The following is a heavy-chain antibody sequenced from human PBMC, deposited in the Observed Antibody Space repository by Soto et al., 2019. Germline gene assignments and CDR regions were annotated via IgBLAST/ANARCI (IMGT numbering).Heavy chain of an antibody. CDR3: ARGERQQQRDS. CDR1: GDSISGSKW. D-gene: IGHD6-13*01. CDR2: IHHSGST. Sequence: QVQLQESGPGLVKPSGTLSLTCAVPGDSISGSKWWSWVRQPPGKGLEWIGEIHHSGSTNYKPSLKSRVSISVDKSKNQFSLKLSSVTEADTAVYFCARGERQQQRDSWGQGTLVTVSS. J-gene: IGHJ4*02. V-gene: IGHV4-4*02.